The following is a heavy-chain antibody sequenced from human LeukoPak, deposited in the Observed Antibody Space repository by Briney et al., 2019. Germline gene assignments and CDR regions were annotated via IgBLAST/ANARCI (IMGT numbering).Heavy chain of an antibody. D-gene: IGHD3-22*01. CDR1: GYSISSGYY. CDR2: IYHSGST. Sequence: SETLSLTCAVSGYSISSGYYWGWIRQPPGKGLEWIGSIYHSGSTYYNPSLKSRVTIPVDTSKNQFSLKLSSVTAADTAVYYWARLGALVVAPFDYWGQGTLVTVSS. J-gene: IGHJ4*02. V-gene: IGHV4-38-2*01. CDR3: ARLGALVVAPFDY.